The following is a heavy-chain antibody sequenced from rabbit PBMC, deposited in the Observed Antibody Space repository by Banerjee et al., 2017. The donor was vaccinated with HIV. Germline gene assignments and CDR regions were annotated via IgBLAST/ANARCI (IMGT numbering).Heavy chain of an antibody. D-gene: IGHD1-1*01. Sequence: QEQLEESGGGLVKPGRSLTLTCTASGFSFSDKYVMCWVRQAPGKGLEWIACINTNSGNTVYASWAKGRFTISKTSSTTVTLQMTSLTAADTATYFCASSDYDIVTFNLWGQGTLVTVS. V-gene: IGHV1S45*01. CDR1: GFSFSDKYV. CDR3: ASSDYDIVTFNL. CDR2: INTNSGNT. J-gene: IGHJ4*01.